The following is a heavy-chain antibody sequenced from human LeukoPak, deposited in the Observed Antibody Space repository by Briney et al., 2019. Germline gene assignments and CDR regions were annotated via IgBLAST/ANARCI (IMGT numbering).Heavy chain of an antibody. CDR3: ARGGPPGYYYDYYMDV. Sequence: SETLSLTCAVYGGSFSGYYWSWIRQPPGEGLEWIGYIYYSGSTNFNPSLKSRVTISVDTSKNQFSLKMSSVTAADTAVYFCARGGPPGYYYDYYMDVWGKGTTVTISS. V-gene: IGHV4-59*01. J-gene: IGHJ6*03. CDR1: GGSFSGYY. CDR2: IYYSGST.